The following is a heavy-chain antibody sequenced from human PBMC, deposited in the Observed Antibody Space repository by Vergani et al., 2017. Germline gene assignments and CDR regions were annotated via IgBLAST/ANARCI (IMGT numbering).Heavy chain of an antibody. CDR2: ISNSGNTI. CDR3: ARDHRDYNNYPGTFDI. Sequence: QVQLVESGGGVVQPGRSLRLSCSAAGFPFSDYGVHWIRQAPGKGLEWVSYISNSGNTIEYADSVKGRFSISRDNAKSSLFLQMDSLRAEDTAVYYCARDHRDYNNYPGTFDIWGQGSMVTVSS. V-gene: IGHV3-11*01. J-gene: IGHJ3*02. CDR1: GFPFSDYG. D-gene: IGHD5-24*01.